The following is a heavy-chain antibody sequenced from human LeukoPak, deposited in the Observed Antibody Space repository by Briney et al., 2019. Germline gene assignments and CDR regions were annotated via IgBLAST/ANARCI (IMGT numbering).Heavy chain of an antibody. D-gene: IGHD4-17*01. J-gene: IGHJ3*02. CDR3: ARRGVGDDDAFDI. Sequence: GGALRLSCAASGFTFSSYWMSWVRQAPGKGLEWVANIKEDGSAKYSVDSVKGRFTISRDNAKSSLYLQMNSLRAEDTAVYYCARRGVGDDDAFDIWGEGTLVTVSS. CDR2: IKEDGSAK. CDR1: GFTFSSYW. V-gene: IGHV3-7*04.